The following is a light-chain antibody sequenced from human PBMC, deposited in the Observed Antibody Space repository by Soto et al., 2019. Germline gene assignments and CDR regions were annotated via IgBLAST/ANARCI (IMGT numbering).Light chain of an antibody. J-gene: IGLJ1*01. V-gene: IGLV2-14*01. CDR2: EVS. Sequence: QAVRTQPASVSGSPGQSITISCTGTSSDVGGYNYVSWYQQHPGKAPKLMIYEVSNRPSGVSNRFSGSKSGNTASLTISGLQAADEADYYCRSYTRSSAYVFGTGTKVPVL. CDR1: SSDVGGYNY. CDR3: RSYTRSSAYV.